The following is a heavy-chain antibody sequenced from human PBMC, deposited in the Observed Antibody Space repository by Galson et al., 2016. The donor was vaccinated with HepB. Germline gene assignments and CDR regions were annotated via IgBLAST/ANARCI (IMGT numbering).Heavy chain of an antibody. V-gene: IGHV1-18*01. CDR3: ARVEAVPGTFQSSFDY. D-gene: IGHD1-7*01. CDR2: ISAYNGNT. J-gene: IGHJ4*02. Sequence: WMGWISAYNGNTDYAQNLQGRVIMTTDTSTSTAYMELRSLRSDDTAVYYCARVEAVPGTFQSSFDYWGQGTLVTVSS.